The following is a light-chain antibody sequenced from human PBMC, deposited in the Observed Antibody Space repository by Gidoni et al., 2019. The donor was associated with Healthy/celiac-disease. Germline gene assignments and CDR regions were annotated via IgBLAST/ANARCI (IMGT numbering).Light chain of an antibody. CDR2: KDS. J-gene: IGLJ2*01. CDR3: QSADSSGTFPV. V-gene: IGLV3-25*03. CDR1: ALPKQY. Sequence: SYELTQQPSVSVSPGQTARITCSGDALPKQYAYWYHQKPGQAPVLVIYKDSERPSGIPERFSGSSSGTTVTLTISGVQAEDEADYYCQSADSSGTFPVFGGGTKLTVL.